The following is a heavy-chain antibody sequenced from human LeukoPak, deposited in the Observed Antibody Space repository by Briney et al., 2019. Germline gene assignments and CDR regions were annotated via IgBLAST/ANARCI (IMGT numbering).Heavy chain of an antibody. CDR2: IYSGGST. CDR1: GFTVSSNY. D-gene: IGHD2/OR15-2a*01. Sequence: GGSLRLSCAASGFTVSSNYMSWVRQAPGKGLEWVSVIYSGGSTYYADSVKGRLTISRDNSKNTLYLQMNSLRAEDTAVYYCAKGIVIVSATGVDYWGQGTLVTVSS. V-gene: IGHV3-66*01. CDR3: AKGIVIVSATGVDY. J-gene: IGHJ4*02.